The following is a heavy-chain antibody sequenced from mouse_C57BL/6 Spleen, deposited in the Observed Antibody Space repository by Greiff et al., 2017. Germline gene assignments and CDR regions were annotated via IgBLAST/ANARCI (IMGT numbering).Heavy chain of an antibody. D-gene: IGHD2-1*01. CDR1: GYTFTDYN. V-gene: IGHV1-18*01. J-gene: IGHJ2*01. CDR2: INPNNGGT. Sequence: EVKLMESGPELVKPGASVKIPCKASGYTFTDYNMDWVKQSHGKSLEWIGDINPNNGGTIYNQKFKGKATLTVDKSSSTAYMELRSLTSEDTAVYYCARFRGNYVGEFDYWGQGTTLTVSS. CDR3: ARFRGNYVGEFDY.